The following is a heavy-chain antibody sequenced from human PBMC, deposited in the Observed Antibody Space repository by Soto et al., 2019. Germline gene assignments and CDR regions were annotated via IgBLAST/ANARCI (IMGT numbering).Heavy chain of an antibody. J-gene: IGHJ6*02. V-gene: IGHV3-7*01. Sequence: GGSLRLSCAASGVSLSSYWMSWVRQTPGKGLEWVANIKQDGSEKYYVDSVKGRFTISRDNAKNSLYLQMNSLRAEDTAVYYCATQGYCISTSCYRPGNYYYGMDVWGQGTTVTVSS. CDR3: ATQGYCISTSCYRPGNYYYGMDV. CDR2: IKQDGSEK. CDR1: GVSLSSYW. D-gene: IGHD2-2*01.